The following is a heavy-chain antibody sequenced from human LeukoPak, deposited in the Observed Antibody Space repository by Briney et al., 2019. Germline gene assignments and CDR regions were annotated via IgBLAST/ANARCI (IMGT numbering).Heavy chain of an antibody. J-gene: IGHJ5*02. D-gene: IGHD6-19*01. CDR1: GRSISSGRYD. Sequence: SETLSLTCTVSGRSISSGRYDWGWIRQPAGKGLEWIGRIYTSGSTNYNPSLKSLVTISVDTSKNQFSRKLSSVTAADTAVYYCARGAGPPRDWFDPWGQGTLVTVSS. CDR2: IYTSGST. V-gene: IGHV4-61*02. CDR3: ARGAGPPRDWFDP.